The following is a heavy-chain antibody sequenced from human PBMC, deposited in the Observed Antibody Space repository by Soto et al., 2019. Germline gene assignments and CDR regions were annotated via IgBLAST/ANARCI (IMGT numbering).Heavy chain of an antibody. CDR1: GFTFSNYA. Sequence: EVQLLESGGGLVQPGGSLRLSCAASGFTFSNYALSWVRQAPGTGLEWVSGISGSGGRTYYADSVKGRFTISRDNSKKTLYLQMNSLRAEDTAVYYCAKDLVVGTTTGFDYWGQGTLVTVSS. CDR3: AKDLVVGTTTGFDY. CDR2: ISGSGGRT. V-gene: IGHV3-23*01. D-gene: IGHD3-22*01. J-gene: IGHJ4*02.